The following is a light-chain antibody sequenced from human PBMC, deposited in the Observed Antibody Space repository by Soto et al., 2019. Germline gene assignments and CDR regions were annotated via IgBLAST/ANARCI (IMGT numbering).Light chain of an antibody. CDR2: GND. CDR3: AVWDDRMSGVV. CDR1: RSNIGSNS. J-gene: IGLJ3*02. V-gene: IGLV1-47*01. Sequence: QSVLTQPPSASGTPGQRVTISCSGSRSNIGSNSIYWLQQLPGTAPKLLIFGNDQRPSGVPDRFAGSKSGPSASLAISGLRSEDEAYYYRAVWDDRMSGVVFGGGTKLTVL.